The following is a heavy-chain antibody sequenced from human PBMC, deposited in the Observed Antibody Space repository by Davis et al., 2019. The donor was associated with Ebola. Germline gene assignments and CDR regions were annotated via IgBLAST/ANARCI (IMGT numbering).Heavy chain of an antibody. Sequence: PSETLSLTCTVSGGSISSNSYYWGWIRQPPGKGLEWIGSIFHTGNTYYNPSLKSRVTISVDTSKNQFSLKLSSVTAADTAVYYCARRRGLEYDLDFWGQGTLVTVSS. CDR1: GGSISSNSYY. D-gene: IGHD1-1*01. CDR2: IFHTGNT. CDR3: ARRRGLEYDLDF. V-gene: IGHV4-39*01. J-gene: IGHJ4*02.